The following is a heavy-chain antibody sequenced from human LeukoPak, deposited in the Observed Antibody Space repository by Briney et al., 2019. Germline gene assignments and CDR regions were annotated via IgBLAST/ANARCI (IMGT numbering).Heavy chain of an antibody. D-gene: IGHD6-6*01. V-gene: IGHV3-48*01. CDR3: ARDSSVCAFDV. Sequence: PGGSLRLSCAVSGFTFSPYTMHWFRQPPGKGLEWLSYINTGSTTIYYADSVKGRFTISRDNAKNSLYLQLNSLRAEDTAVYCCARDSSVCAFDVWGQGTMVTVSS. CDR1: GFTFSPYT. J-gene: IGHJ3*01. CDR2: INTGSTTI.